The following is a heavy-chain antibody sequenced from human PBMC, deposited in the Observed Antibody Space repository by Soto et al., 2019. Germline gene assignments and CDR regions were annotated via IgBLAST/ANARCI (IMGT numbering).Heavy chain of an antibody. Sequence: QVQLVQSGAEVKKPGASVKVSCKASGYTFTSYDINWVRQATGQGLEWMGWMNPNSGNTGSAQKFQGSVNMTRNTSISTAYMELSSLRSEDTAVYYCARGPTKDCSSTSCYFLSWWGQGTLVTVSS. V-gene: IGHV1-8*01. CDR2: MNPNSGNT. CDR3: ARGPTKDCSSTSCYFLSW. J-gene: IGHJ4*02. CDR1: GYTFTSYD. D-gene: IGHD2-2*01.